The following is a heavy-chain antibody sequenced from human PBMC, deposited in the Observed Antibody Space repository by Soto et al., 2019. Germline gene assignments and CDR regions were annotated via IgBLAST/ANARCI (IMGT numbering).Heavy chain of an antibody. D-gene: IGHD6-19*01. J-gene: IGHJ4*02. Sequence: EVQLLESGGGLVQPGGSLRLSCAASGFTFSSYAMSWVRQAPGKGLEWVSGISGSGISPYYAGTVKGRFTISRDNSKHTLYLQRNSLRAEDTAVYYCTKEYEYSSGWERIDYWGQGTLVTVSS. CDR2: ISGSGISP. CDR1: GFTFSSYA. V-gene: IGHV3-23*01. CDR3: TKEYEYSSGWERIDY.